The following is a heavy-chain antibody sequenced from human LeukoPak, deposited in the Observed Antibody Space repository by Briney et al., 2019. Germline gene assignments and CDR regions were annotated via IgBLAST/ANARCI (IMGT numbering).Heavy chain of an antibody. Sequence: PSETLSLTCAVYGGSFSGYYWSWIRQPPGKGLEWIGEINHSGSTNYNPSLKSRGTISVDTSKNQFSLKLSSVTAADTAVYYCARGSIAARQPYYYYYMDVWGKGTTVTVSS. J-gene: IGHJ6*03. D-gene: IGHD6-6*01. V-gene: IGHV4-34*01. CDR3: ARGSIAARQPYYYYYMDV. CDR2: INHSGST. CDR1: GGSFSGYY.